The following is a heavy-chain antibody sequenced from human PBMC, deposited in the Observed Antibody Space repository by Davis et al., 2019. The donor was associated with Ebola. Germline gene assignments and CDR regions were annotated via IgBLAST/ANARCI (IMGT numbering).Heavy chain of an antibody. CDR3: ARHDLGYYFDY. Sequence: MPSETLSLTCTVSGGSISSSSYYWGWIRQPPEKGLEWIGSIYYSGSTYYNPSLKSRVTISVDTSKNQFSLKLSSVTAADTAVYYCARHDLGYYFDYWGQGTLVTVSS. CDR2: IYYSGST. J-gene: IGHJ4*02. V-gene: IGHV4-39*01. CDR1: GGSISSSSYY.